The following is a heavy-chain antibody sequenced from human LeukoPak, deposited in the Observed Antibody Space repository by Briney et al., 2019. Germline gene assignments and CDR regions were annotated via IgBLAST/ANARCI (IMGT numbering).Heavy chain of an antibody. CDR1: GYTFTGYY. CDR3: ARDTTSNYYFDY. Sequence: ASVKVSCTASGYTFTGYYMHWVRQAPGQGLEWMGWINPNSGGTNYAQKFQGRVTMTRDTSISTAYMVLSRLRSDDTAVYYCARDTTSNYYFDYWGQGTLVTVSS. J-gene: IGHJ4*02. CDR2: INPNSGGT. V-gene: IGHV1-2*02. D-gene: IGHD1-26*01.